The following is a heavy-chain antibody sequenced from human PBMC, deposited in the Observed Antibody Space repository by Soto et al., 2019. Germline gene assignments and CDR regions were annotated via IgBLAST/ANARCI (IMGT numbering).Heavy chain of an antibody. CDR3: ANGGSSCCFDN. Sequence: GGSLRLSCAASGFTFRNYAMSWVRQAPGKGLEWVSAISGSGGNSTFYGDSVKGRFTISRDNSKNTLYLQMNSLGAEDTAVDYCANGGSSCCFDNWGQGTLVTVSS. V-gene: IGHV3-23*01. J-gene: IGHJ4*02. CDR2: ISGSGGNST. CDR1: GFTFRNYA. D-gene: IGHD2-15*01.